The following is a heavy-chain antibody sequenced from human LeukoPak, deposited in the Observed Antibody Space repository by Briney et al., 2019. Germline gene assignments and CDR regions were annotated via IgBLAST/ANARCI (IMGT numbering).Heavy chain of an antibody. V-gene: IGHV3-30*02. D-gene: IGHD5-12*01. CDR2: IRYGGSNK. CDR3: ARDLPRYRGYRGGGGDFDY. Sequence: PGGSLRLSCAASGFTFSSYGMHWVRQAPGKGLEWVAFIRYGGSNKYYADSVKGRFTISRDNSKNTLYLQMNSLRAEDTAVYYCARDLPRYRGYRGGGGDFDYWGQGTLVTVSS. CDR1: GFTFSSYG. J-gene: IGHJ4*02.